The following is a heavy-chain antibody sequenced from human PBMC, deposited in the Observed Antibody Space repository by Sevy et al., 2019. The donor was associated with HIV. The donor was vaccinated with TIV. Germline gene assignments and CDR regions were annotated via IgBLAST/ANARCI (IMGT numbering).Heavy chain of an antibody. J-gene: IGHJ5*02. CDR3: ARDTGPSAYYDFWSGYRPAANWFDP. V-gene: IGHV3-21*01. D-gene: IGHD3-3*01. Sequence: GGSLRLSCAASGFTFSSYSMNWVRQAPGKGLEWVSSISSSSSYIYYADSVKDRFTISRDNAKNSLYLQMNSLRAEDTAVYYCARDTGPSAYYDFWSGYRPAANWFDPWGQGTLVTVSS. CDR1: GFTFSSYS. CDR2: ISSSSSYI.